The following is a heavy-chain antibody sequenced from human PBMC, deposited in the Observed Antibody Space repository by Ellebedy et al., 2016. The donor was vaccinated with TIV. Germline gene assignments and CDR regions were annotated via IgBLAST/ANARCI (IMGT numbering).Heavy chain of an antibody. J-gene: IGHJ6*02. CDR1: GFTFSSYG. Sequence: GGSLRPSCAAPGFTFSSYGMHWVRQAPGKGLEWVAVISSDGSNKYYADSVKARFTISRDNSKNTLYLQMNSLRAEDTAVYYGENGGGSETGGWFPYYYYYGMDVWGQGTTVTVSS. CDR2: ISSDGSNK. CDR3: ENGGGSETGGWFPYYYYYGMDV. V-gene: IGHV3-30*18. D-gene: IGHD6-19*01.